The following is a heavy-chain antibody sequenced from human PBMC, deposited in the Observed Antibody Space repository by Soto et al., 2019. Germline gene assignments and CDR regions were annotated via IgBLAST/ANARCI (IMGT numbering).Heavy chain of an antibody. Sequence: EAQLVESGGGLVQPGGSLRLSCAVSGFTFSRYWMHWFRQDPGNGLVWVSSINTDGTNTQYADSVRGRFTVARDNAKNTVYLQMISLRSEDTAVYYCAKDLLWGQSDSWGQGTLVVVSS. D-gene: IGHD3-16*01. J-gene: IGHJ4*02. CDR3: AKDLLWGQSDS. CDR1: GFTFSRYW. V-gene: IGHV3-74*03. CDR2: INTDGTNT.